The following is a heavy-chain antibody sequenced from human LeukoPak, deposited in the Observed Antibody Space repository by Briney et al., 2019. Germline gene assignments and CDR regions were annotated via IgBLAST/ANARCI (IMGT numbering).Heavy chain of an antibody. D-gene: IGHD4-17*01. J-gene: IGHJ4*02. V-gene: IGHV3-53*01. CDR3: ARDSYGDANFDS. CDR1: GFIVNTNY. CDR2: IYADGNT. Sequence: PGGSLRLSCAASGFIVNTNYMTWVRQAPGRGLEWVSFIYADGNTYYADSVNGRFTISRDISKNAVYLQMESLRAEDTAVYYCARDSYGDANFDSWGQGTLVTVSS.